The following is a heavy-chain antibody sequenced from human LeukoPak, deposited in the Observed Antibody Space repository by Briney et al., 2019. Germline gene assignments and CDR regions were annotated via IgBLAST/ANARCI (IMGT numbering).Heavy chain of an antibody. CDR3: ASSARSGYYYIDYYFDY. Sequence: GASVKVSCKASGYTFTSYGISWVRQAPGQGLEWMGWISAYNGNTNYAQKLQGRVTMTTDTSTSTAYMELRSLRSDDTAVYYCASSARSGYYYIDYYFDYWGQGTLVTVSS. V-gene: IGHV1-18*01. CDR1: GYTFTSYG. J-gene: IGHJ4*02. CDR2: ISAYNGNT. D-gene: IGHD3-22*01.